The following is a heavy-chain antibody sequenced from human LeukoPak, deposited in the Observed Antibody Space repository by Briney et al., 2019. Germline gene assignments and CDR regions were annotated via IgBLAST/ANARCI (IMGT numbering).Heavy chain of an antibody. CDR1: VGSICTYY. CDR2: IFMTGT. J-gene: IGHJ6*03. Sequence: SETLSLTCTDPVGSICTYYWRCVRQTPGTGLEWIGYIFMTGTRYNPYLQRRVTISVDRSRNQSFLKKTSVTGADTAVYYCARYSGGGIEGMDVWGRGTKVTVSS. CDR3: ARYSGGGIEGMDV. D-gene: IGHD3-16*02. V-gene: IGHV4-4*09.